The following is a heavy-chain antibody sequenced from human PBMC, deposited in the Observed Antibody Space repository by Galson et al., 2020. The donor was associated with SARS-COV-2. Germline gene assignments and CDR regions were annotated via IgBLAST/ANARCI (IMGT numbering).Heavy chain of an antibody. D-gene: IGHD3-3*01. CDR2: INSDGSST. CDR3: ARDRHDFWSGYYGYYMDV. J-gene: IGHJ6*03. Sequence: GGSLRLSCAASGFTFSSYWMHWVRQAPGKGLVWVSRINSDGSSTSYADSVKGRFTISRDNAKNTLYLQMNSLRAEDTAVYYCARDRHDFWSGYYGYYMDVWGKGTTVTVSS. V-gene: IGHV3-74*01. CDR1: GFTFSSYW.